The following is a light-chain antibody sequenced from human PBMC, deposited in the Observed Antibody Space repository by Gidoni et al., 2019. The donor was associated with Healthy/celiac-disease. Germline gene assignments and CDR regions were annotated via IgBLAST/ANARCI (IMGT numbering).Light chain of an antibody. J-gene: IGKJ3*01. V-gene: IGKV3-11*01. CDR3: QQRSTLFT. CDR2: DAS. CDR1: QSVGGY. Sequence: EIVLTQSPATLSLSPGERATRSCRASQSVGGYLAWYQQKPGQAPRLLIYDASNRATGIPARFSGSGSGTDFTLTISSLEPEDFAVYYCQQRSTLFTFXPXTKVNLK.